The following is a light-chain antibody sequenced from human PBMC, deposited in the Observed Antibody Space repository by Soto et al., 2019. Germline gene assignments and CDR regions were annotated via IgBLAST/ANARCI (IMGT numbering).Light chain of an antibody. CDR2: RAS. CDR1: QSISSN. J-gene: IGKJ4*01. Sequence: EIVMTQSPATLSVSPGDRATLSCKASQSISSNLAWYQPNLGQAPRLFIFRASSRATGIPARFSGSGSGTEFNMPISSLQSEDFAVYYCPQYNIWPRATFGGGTKV. V-gene: IGKV3-15*01. CDR3: PQYNIWPRAT.